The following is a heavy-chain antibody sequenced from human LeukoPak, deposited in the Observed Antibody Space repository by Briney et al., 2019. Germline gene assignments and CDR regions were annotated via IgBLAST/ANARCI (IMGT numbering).Heavy chain of an antibody. D-gene: IGHD2-2*02. J-gene: IGHJ3*02. CDR3: ARGDTSRDAFDI. V-gene: IGHV1-69*04. CDR1: RGTFSSYA. Sequence: SVKVSCKASRGTFSSYAISWVRQAPGQGLEWMGRIIPILGIANYAQKFQGRVTITADKSTSTAYMELSSLRSEDTAVYYCARGDTSRDAFDIWGQGTMVTVSS. CDR2: IIPILGIA.